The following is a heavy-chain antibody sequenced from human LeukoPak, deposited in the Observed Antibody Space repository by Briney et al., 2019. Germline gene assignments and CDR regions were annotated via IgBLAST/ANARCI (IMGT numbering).Heavy chain of an antibody. Sequence: SGGSLRLSCVASGFTFSSYAMHWVRQAPGKGLEWVAFIRYDGSNKYYADSVKGRFIISRDNSKNTLYLQMNSLRAEDTAVFYCAKVGPNTMVRGESPNFDYWGQGTLVTVSS. CDR1: GFTFSSYA. V-gene: IGHV3-30*02. J-gene: IGHJ4*02. D-gene: IGHD3-10*01. CDR2: IRYDGSNK. CDR3: AKVGPNTMVRGESPNFDY.